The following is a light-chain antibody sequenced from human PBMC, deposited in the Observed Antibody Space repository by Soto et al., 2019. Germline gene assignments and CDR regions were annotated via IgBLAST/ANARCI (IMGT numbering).Light chain of an antibody. Sequence: QSVLTQPPSASGSPGQSDTISCSGGSSNIGSNTVNWYQQLPGTAPQLLIYTNDQRPSGVPDRFSGSKSGTSASLAISGLQSDDEADYYCAAWDDSLNGPVFGGGTKLTVL. CDR1: SSNIGSNT. CDR3: AAWDDSLNGPV. CDR2: TND. V-gene: IGLV1-44*01. J-gene: IGLJ2*01.